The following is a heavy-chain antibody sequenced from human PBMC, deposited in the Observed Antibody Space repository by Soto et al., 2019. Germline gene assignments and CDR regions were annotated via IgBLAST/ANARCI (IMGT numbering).Heavy chain of an antibody. CDR3: ARDVLAARLVYWFDH. CDR1: GGTFSSYA. V-gene: IGHV1-69*06. Sequence: QVQLVQSGAEVKKPGSSVKVSCKASGGTFSSYAISWVRQAPGQGLEWMGGIIPIFGTANYAQKFQGRVTITAEKSTSTAYMERSSLRSEDTAVYYCARDVLAARLVYWFDHWGQGTLVTVSS. D-gene: IGHD6-6*01. CDR2: IIPIFGTA. J-gene: IGHJ5*02.